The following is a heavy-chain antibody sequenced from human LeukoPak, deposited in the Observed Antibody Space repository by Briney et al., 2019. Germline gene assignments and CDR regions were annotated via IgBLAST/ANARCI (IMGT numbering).Heavy chain of an antibody. D-gene: IGHD5-18*01. V-gene: IGHV3-43D*03. J-gene: IGHJ4*02. CDR3: AKDRRGYSYGPFDY. CDR2: ISWDGGST. Sequence: GGSLRLSCAASGFTFSDYWMHWVRQAPGKGLEWVSLISWDGGSTYYADSVKGRFTISRDNSKNSLYLQMNSLRAEDTALYYCAKDRRGYSYGPFDYWGQGTLVTVSS. CDR1: GFTFSDYW.